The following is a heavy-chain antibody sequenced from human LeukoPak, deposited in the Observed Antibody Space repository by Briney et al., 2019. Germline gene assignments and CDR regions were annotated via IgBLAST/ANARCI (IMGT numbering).Heavy chain of an antibody. D-gene: IGHD1-26*01. CDR3: ARGLSGSYRTAGFDY. V-gene: IGHV1-69*13. Sequence: SVKVSCKASGGTFSSYGISWVRQAPGQGLEWMGGIIPIFGTANYAQRFQGRVTITADESTSTAYMELRSLRSEDTAVYYCARGLSGSYRTAGFDYWGQGTLVTVSS. CDR2: IIPIFGTA. J-gene: IGHJ4*02. CDR1: GGTFSSYG.